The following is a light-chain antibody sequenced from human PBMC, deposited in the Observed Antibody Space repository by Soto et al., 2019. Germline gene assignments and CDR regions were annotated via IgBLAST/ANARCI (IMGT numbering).Light chain of an antibody. CDR3: QQYDNLPIT. CDR1: QDISNY. Sequence: DIQMTQSPSSLSASVGDRVTITCQASQDISNYLNWYQRKPGKAPKLLIYDASNLETGVPSRFSGSGSGTDFTFTISSLQPEDIATYYCQQYDNLPITFGQGTLLEIK. V-gene: IGKV1-33*01. CDR2: DAS. J-gene: IGKJ5*01.